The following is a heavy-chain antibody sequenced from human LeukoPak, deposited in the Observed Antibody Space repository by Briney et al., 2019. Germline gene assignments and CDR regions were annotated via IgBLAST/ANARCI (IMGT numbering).Heavy chain of an antibody. Sequence: GGSLRLSCAASGFTFSSYAMSWVRQAPGKGLEWVSYISSSSSTIYYADSVKGRFTISRDNAKNSLYLQMNSLRAEDTAVYYCASDREYYYDSSGYRDYWGQGTLVTVSS. D-gene: IGHD3-22*01. CDR2: ISSSSSTI. J-gene: IGHJ4*02. CDR3: ASDREYYYDSSGYRDY. V-gene: IGHV3-48*04. CDR1: GFTFSSYA.